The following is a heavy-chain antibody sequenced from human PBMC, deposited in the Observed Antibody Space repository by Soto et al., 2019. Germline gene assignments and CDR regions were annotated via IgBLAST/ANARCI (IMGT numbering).Heavy chain of an antibody. CDR1: GGSISSGGYY. CDR2: IYYSGST. V-gene: IGHV4-31*03. J-gene: IGHJ4*02. D-gene: IGHD6-13*01. CDR3: ARGGIAAAAPPHY. Sequence: QVQLQESGPGLVKPSQTLSLTCTVSGGSISSGGYYWSWIRQHPGKGLEWIGYIYYSGSTYYIPSRKSRVTISVDTSKNQFSVNLSSVTAAATAVYYCARGGIAAAAPPHYWCQGTLVTVSS.